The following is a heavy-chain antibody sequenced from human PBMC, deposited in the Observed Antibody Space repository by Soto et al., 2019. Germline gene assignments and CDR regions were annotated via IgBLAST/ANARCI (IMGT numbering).Heavy chain of an antibody. Sequence: GGSLRLSCAASGFTFSSYGMHWVRQAPGKGLEWVAVIWYDGSNKYYADSVKGRFTISRDNSKNTLYLQMNSLRAEDTAVYYCATRGPDMPHDAFDIWGQGTMVTVSS. CDR3: ATRGPDMPHDAFDI. CDR2: IWYDGSNK. D-gene: IGHD3-10*01. J-gene: IGHJ3*02. V-gene: IGHV3-33*01. CDR1: GFTFSSYG.